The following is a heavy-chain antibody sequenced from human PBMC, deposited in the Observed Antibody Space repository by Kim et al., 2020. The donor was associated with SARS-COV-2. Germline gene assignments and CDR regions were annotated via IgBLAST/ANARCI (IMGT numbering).Heavy chain of an antibody. Sequence: GGSLRLSCVASGSTFNIFDFNWVRQAPGKGLEWVSYISRSGGAIYYADSVMGRFTISRDNAKNSVYLQMNRVRAEDTAVYYCARALGDYYYMDVWGKGTTVTVSS. CDR1: GSTFNIFD. J-gene: IGHJ6*03. V-gene: IGHV3-48*03. CDR3: ARALGDYYYMDV. CDR2: ISRSGGAI. D-gene: IGHD3-10*01.